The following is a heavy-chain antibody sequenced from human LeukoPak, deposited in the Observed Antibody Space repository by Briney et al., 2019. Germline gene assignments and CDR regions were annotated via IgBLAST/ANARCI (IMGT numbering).Heavy chain of an antibody. J-gene: IGHJ4*02. CDR1: GFTVSNSY. Sequence: GGSLRLSCAVSGFTVSNSYMSWVRQAPGKGLECVSIIYSGGNTYYADSVKGRFTISRDNSKNTLYLQMNSLRAEDTAVYYCAKVGYYDSSGYYYYFDYWGQGTLVTVSS. CDR2: IYSGGNT. D-gene: IGHD3-22*01. V-gene: IGHV3-53*01. CDR3: AKVGYYDSSGYYYYFDY.